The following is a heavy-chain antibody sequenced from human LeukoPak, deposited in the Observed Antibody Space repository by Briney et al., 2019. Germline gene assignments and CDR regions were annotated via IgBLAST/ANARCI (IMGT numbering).Heavy chain of an antibody. V-gene: IGHV3-23*01. CDR1: GFTFSDHY. D-gene: IGHD3-10*01. CDR3: AKRPRGNYLDPFDY. Sequence: GGSLRLSCAASGFTFSDHYVDWVRQAPGKGLEWVSGISGSGGSTYYADSVKGRFTISRDNSKNRLYLQMNSLRAEDTAVYYCAKRPRGNYLDPFDYWGQGTLVTVSS. J-gene: IGHJ4*02. CDR2: ISGSGGST.